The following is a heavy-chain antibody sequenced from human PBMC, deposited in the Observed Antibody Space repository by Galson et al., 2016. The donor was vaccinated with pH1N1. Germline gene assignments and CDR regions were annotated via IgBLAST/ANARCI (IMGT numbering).Heavy chain of an antibody. CDR3: ARVRDGGYQDY. V-gene: IGHV3-11*04. CDR1: GFTFGGYF. D-gene: IGHD5-12*01. CDR2: ISDSGSSI. J-gene: IGHJ4*02. Sequence: SLRLSCAASGFTFGGYFMTWIRQAPGRGLEWLLYISDSGSSIYYADSVKGRFTISRDNAKNSLFLQMNNLSAEDTATYYCARVRDGGYQDYWGQGTLVAVSS.